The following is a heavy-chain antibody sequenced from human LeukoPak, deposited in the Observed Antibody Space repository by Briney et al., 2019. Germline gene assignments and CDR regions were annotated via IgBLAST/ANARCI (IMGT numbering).Heavy chain of an antibody. CDR3: ASRGRLHGGGNFDY. D-gene: IGHD1-26*01. CDR1: GYTFTSYY. V-gene: IGHV1-46*01. CDR2: INPSCGST. J-gene: IGHJ4*02. Sequence: ASVKVSCEASGYTFTSYYMHWVRQAPGQGLEWVGIINPSCGSTSYAQKFQGRVTMTRDTSTSTVYMELSSLRSEDTAVYYCASRGRLHGGGNFDYWGQGTLVTVSS.